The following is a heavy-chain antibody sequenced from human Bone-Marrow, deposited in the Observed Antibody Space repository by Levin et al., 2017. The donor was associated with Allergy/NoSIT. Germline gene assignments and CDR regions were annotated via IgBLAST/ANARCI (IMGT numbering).Heavy chain of an antibody. CDR2: VTFDGRNK. Sequence: GGSLRLSCAASGFDFYNHGMHWVRQAPGKGLEWLAIVTFDGRNKYYADSVKGRFTVSRDNSKNTLFLQLHSLRPDDTAVYFCVKDFQYGSGAFEYWGQGALVTVSS. D-gene: IGHD3-10*01. CDR3: VKDFQYGSGAFEY. V-gene: IGHV3-30*18. CDR1: GFDFYNHG. J-gene: IGHJ4*02.